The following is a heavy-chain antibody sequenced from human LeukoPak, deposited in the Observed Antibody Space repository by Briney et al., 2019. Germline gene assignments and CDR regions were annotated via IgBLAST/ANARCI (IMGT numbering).Heavy chain of an antibody. CDR1: GGSLSDYY. V-gene: IGHV4-34*01. D-gene: IGHD2-21*01. Sequence: SETLSLTCAVYGGSLSDYYWNWIRQPPGKGPEWIGDISHGGTTHYNPSLKSRLTISFDTSKNQFSLNLISVTAAGTAVYYCARGHSDFGVIMGWFDPWGQGTLVTVSS. CDR3: ARGHSDFGVIMGWFDP. CDR2: ISHGGTT. J-gene: IGHJ5*02.